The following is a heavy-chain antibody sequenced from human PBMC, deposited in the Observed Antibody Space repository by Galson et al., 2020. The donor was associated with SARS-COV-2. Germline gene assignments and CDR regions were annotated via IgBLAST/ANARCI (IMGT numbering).Heavy chain of an antibody. CDR1: GGSIRSGAYY. V-gene: IGHV4-30-4*01. D-gene: IGHD3-9*01. CDR2: IYYSGST. CDR3: ARDQTKNAGLSGDYYYYCMDV. J-gene: IGHJ6*02. Sequence: TSETLSLTCTVSGGSIRSGAYYWSWIRQPPGKGLEWTGYIYYSGSTYYNPSLKSRVTITVDTTKNQFSLKLSSVTAADTAVYYCARDQTKNAGLSGDYYYYCMDVWGQGTTVTVSS.